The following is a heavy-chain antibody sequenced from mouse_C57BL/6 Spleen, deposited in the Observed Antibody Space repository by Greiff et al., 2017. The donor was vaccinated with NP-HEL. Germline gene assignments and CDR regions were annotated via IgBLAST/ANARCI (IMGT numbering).Heavy chain of an antibody. D-gene: IGHD1-1*01. CDR3: ARESYPYYAMDY. V-gene: IGHV5-4*01. CDR1: GFTFSSYA. J-gene: IGHJ4*01. CDR2: ISDGGSYT. Sequence: EVHLVESGGGLVKPGGSLKLSCAASGFTFSSYAMSWVRQTPEKRLEWVATISDGGSYTYYPDNVKGRFTISRDNAKNNLYLQMSHLKSEDTAMYYCARESYPYYAMDYWGQGTSVTVSS.